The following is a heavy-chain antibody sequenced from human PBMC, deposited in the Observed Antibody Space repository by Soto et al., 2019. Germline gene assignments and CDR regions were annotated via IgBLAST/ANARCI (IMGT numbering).Heavy chain of an antibody. CDR3: ARKMAAGGWSWFGP. CDR1: GDSFTSYW. V-gene: IGHV5-51*01. D-gene: IGHD6-13*01. J-gene: IGHJ5*02. CDR2: IYPGDSDT. Sequence: GQSLKISCKGSGDSFTSYWIGWVRQMPGKGLEWMGIIYPGDSDTRYSPSFQGQVTMSADKSISTAYLQWSSLKASDTATYYCARKMAAGGWSWFGPWGQGTQVTVSS.